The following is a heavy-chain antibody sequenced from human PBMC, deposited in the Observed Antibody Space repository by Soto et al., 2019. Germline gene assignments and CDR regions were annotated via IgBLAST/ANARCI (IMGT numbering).Heavy chain of an antibody. Sequence: GGSLRLSCAASGFTFSSYGMHWVRQAPGKGLEWVAVISYDGSNKYYADSVKGRFTISRDNSQNTLYLKMSSLRAEDTAVYYCAKSSTSGYYDFWSGPTHYYMDVWGKGTTVTVSS. CDR2: ISYDGSNK. V-gene: IGHV3-30*18. J-gene: IGHJ6*03. CDR3: AKSSTSGYYDFWSGPTHYYMDV. CDR1: GFTFSSYG. D-gene: IGHD3-3*01.